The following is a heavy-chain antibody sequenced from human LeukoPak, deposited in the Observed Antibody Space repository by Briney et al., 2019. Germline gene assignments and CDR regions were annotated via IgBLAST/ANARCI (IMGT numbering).Heavy chain of an antibody. CDR3: ARGRRGGSSTSCYGY. CDR2: INTNSGAT. D-gene: IGHD2-2*01. V-gene: IGHV1-2*02. CDR1: GYTFTDYF. Sequence: ASVKVSCKASGYTFTDYFMQWVRQVPGQGLEWMGWINTNSGATLYAQKFQGRVTMTRDTSISTAYMELSRLRSDDTAVYYCARGRRGGSSTSCYGYWGQGTLVTVSS. J-gene: IGHJ4*02.